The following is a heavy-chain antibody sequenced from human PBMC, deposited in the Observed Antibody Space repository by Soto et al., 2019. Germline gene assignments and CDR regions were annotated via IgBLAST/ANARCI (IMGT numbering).Heavy chain of an antibody. D-gene: IGHD2-2*01. Sequence: QVQLVQSGAEVKKPGSSVKVSCKSSGGTFSSYAISWVRQAPGQGLEWMGGIIPIFGTANYAQKFQGRVTITADESTSTDYMELSSLRSEDTAVYYCARGLVRYYYYGMDVWGQGTTVTVSS. CDR3: ARGLVRYYYYGMDV. V-gene: IGHV1-69*12. CDR1: GGTFSSYA. J-gene: IGHJ6*02. CDR2: IIPIFGTA.